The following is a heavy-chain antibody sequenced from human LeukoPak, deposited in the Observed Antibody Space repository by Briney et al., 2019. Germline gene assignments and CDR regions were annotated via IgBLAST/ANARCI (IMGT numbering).Heavy chain of an antibody. CDR2: IYSSGST. V-gene: IGHV4-61*02. CDR1: GRSLSSGSSY. D-gene: IGHD5-12*01. Sequence: PSQTVSLTCTVSGRSLSSGSSYWRWIRQPAGKGLEWIGRIYSSGSTNYNPSLKSRVAISGDTFKNQFSLRLSSVTAADTAVYYCARGGDAAPFDYWGLGTQVTVSS. J-gene: IGHJ4*02. CDR3: ARGGDAAPFDY.